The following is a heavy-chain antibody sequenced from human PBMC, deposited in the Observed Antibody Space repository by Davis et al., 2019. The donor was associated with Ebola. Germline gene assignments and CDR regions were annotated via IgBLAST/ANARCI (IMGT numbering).Heavy chain of an antibody. Sequence: ASVKVSCKASGYTFTNYYMHWVRQAPGQGLEWMGMINPNDGRTIYAQKFQGRVTMTRDRSANTVYMELRNLRSEDTAVYYCARHDCSTSSCWYPYWGQGTLVTVSS. CDR3: ARHDCSTSSCWYPY. CDR2: INPNDGRT. V-gene: IGHV1-46*01. J-gene: IGHJ4*02. D-gene: IGHD2-2*01. CDR1: GYTFTNYY.